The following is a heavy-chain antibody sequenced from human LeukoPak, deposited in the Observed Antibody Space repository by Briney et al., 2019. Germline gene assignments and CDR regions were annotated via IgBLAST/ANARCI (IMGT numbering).Heavy chain of an antibody. CDR2: IIPIFGTA. D-gene: IGHD4-11*01. J-gene: IGHJ4*02. V-gene: IGHV1-69*13. Sequence: GASVKVSCKASGYTFTGYYMHWVRQAPGQGLEWMGGIIPIFGTANYAQKFQGRVTITADESTSTAYMELSSLRSEDTAVYYCARVGSKVTNDYWGQGTLVTVSS. CDR1: GYTFTGYY. CDR3: ARVGSKVTNDY.